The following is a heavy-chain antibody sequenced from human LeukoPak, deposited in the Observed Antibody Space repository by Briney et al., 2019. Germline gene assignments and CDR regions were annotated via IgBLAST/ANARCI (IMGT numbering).Heavy chain of an antibody. CDR3: ARHLVGVVPFDP. V-gene: IGHV4-4*09. D-gene: IGHD3-3*01. CDR2: IYTSGST. Sequence: PSETLSLTCTVSGGSISSYYWSWIRQPPGKGLEWIGYIYTSGSTNYNPSLKSRVTISVDTSKNQFSLKLSSVTAADTAVYYCARHLVGVVPFDPWGQGTLVTVSS. CDR1: GGSISSYY. J-gene: IGHJ5*02.